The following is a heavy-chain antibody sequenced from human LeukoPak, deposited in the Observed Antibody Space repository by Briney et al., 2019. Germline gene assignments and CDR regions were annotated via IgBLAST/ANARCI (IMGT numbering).Heavy chain of an antibody. Sequence: GSVKVSCKVSGYTLTELSMHWVRQAPGKGLEWMGGFDPEDGETIYAQKFQGRVTMTEDTSTDTAYMELSSLRSEDTAVYYCATVRVGATMIAFDIWGQGTMVTVSS. J-gene: IGHJ3*02. CDR3: ATVRVGATMIAFDI. CDR1: GYTLTELS. CDR2: FDPEDGET. D-gene: IGHD1-26*01. V-gene: IGHV1-24*01.